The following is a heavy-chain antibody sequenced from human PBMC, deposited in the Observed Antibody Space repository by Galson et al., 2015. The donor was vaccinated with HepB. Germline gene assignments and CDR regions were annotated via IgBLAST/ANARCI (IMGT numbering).Heavy chain of an antibody. V-gene: IGHV3-23*01. Sequence: SLRLSCAPSGFTFSSYAMSWVRQAPGKGLEWVSVISGSGGSTYYADSVKGRFTISRDNSKNTLYLQMNSLRAEDTAVYYCVGGGGGVISLFDYWGQGTLVTVSS. CDR3: VGGGGGVISLFDY. J-gene: IGHJ4*02. D-gene: IGHD3-10*01. CDR2: ISGSGGST. CDR1: GFTFSSYA.